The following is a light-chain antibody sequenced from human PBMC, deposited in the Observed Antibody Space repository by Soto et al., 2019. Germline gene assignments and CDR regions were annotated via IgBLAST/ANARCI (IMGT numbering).Light chain of an antibody. CDR2: KAS. J-gene: IGKJ1*01. V-gene: IGKV1-5*03. CDR1: QSISSW. Sequence: DIQMTQSPSTLSASVGDRVTITCRASQSISSWLAWYQQKPGKAPKLLIYKASSLESGVPSRFSGSGSGTEFTLTISSLQPDDFATYYCHQYIGAFGQGTKVEIK. CDR3: HQYIGA.